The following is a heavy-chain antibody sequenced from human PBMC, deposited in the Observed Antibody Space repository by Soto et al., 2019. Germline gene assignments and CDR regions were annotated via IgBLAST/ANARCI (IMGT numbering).Heavy chain of an antibody. CDR3: ARDPYGSGQYGMDV. Sequence: QVQLVQSGAEVQKPGASVKVSCKASGYTFTGYYMHWVRQAPGQGLEWMGWINPNSGGTNYAQEFQGWVTMTRDKSISTAYMELSRLGSDETAVYYCARDPYGSGQYGMDVWGQGTTVTVAS. CDR1: GYTFTGYY. J-gene: IGHJ6*02. D-gene: IGHD3-10*01. CDR2: INPNSGGT. V-gene: IGHV1-2*04.